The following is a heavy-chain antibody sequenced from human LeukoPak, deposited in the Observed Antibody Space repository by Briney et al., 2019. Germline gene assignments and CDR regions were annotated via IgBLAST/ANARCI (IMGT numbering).Heavy chain of an antibody. Sequence: ASVKVSCKTSGYSEHFYGITWVRQVAGQGLEWMGWISAQHGQTEYAPNSQDRVTMTTDTYTNTAYMELRSLRSDDTAVYYCARGRVQFGGSYAGYWGQGTLVTVSS. D-gene: IGHD1-26*01. CDR3: ARGRVQFGGSYAGY. V-gene: IGHV1-18*01. CDR2: ISAQHGQT. CDR1: GYSEHFYG. J-gene: IGHJ4*02.